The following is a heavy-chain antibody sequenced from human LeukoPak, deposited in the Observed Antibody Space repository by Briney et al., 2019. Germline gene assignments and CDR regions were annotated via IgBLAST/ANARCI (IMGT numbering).Heavy chain of an antibody. V-gene: IGHV4-34*01. CDR2: INHSGST. D-gene: IGHD3-22*01. CDR3: ARDTLTTGRSDYYDSSGYSGMDV. CDR1: GFTFSSYS. J-gene: IGHJ6*02. Sequence: GSLRLSCAASGFTFSSYSMNWIRQPPGKGLEWIGEINHSGSTNYNPSLKSRVTISVDTSKNQFSLKLSSVTAADTAVYYCARDTLTTGRSDYYDSSGYSGMDVWGQGTTVTVSS.